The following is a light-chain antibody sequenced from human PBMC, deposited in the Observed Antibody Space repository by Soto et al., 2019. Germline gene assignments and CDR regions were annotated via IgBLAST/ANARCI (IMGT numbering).Light chain of an antibody. CDR2: DPS. Sequence: EIVLTQSPATLSLSPGERATLSCRASQSVSSYLAWYQQKPGQAPSLLIYDPSNRATGIPARFSGSGSGTDFTLTISSLEPEDFAVYYCQQRSNRPPFTFGPGTKVDIK. CDR3: QQRSNRPPFT. V-gene: IGKV3-11*01. J-gene: IGKJ3*01. CDR1: QSVSSY.